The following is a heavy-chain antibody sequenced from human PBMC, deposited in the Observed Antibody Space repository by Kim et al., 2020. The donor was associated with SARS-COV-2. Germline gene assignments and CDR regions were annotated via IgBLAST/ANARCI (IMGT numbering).Heavy chain of an antibody. CDR3: ARSPRAVAGTPYYFDY. CDR2: ISKDGNNE. Sequence: GGSLRLSCAASGFTFSSYAMHWVRQAPGKGLEWVADISKDGNNEYYADSVKGRFTISRDNSKNTLYLQMNSPSVEDMALYYCARSPRAVAGTPYYFDYWGQGTLVTVSS. D-gene: IGHD6-19*01. J-gene: IGHJ4*02. CDR1: GFTFSSYA. V-gene: IGHV3-30*04.